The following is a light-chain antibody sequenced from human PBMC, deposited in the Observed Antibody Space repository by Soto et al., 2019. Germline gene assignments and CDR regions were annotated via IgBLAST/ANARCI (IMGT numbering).Light chain of an antibody. Sequence: QSALTQPASVSGSPGQSITISRTGTSSDIGAYNYVSWYRQHPGEAPKVIIYEVTHRPSGISSRFSGSRSGNTASLTISGLQAEDEADYYCSSYASDITHVFGGGTQLTVL. CDR1: SSDIGAYNY. CDR2: EVT. CDR3: SSYASDITHV. V-gene: IGLV2-14*01. J-gene: IGLJ3*02.